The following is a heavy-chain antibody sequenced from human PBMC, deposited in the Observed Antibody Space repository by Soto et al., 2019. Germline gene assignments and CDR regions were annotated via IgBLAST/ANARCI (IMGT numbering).Heavy chain of an antibody. V-gene: IGHV4-34*01. CDR3: ARGPIFGVVDFDY. D-gene: IGHD3-3*01. J-gene: IGHJ4*02. CDR1: GGSFSGYY. CDR2: INHSGST. Sequence: SETLSLTCAVYGGSFSGYYWSWIRQPPGKGLEWIGEINHSGSTNYNPSLKSRVTISVDTSKNQFSLKLSSVTAADTAVYYCARGPIFGVVDFDYWGQGTLVTVSS.